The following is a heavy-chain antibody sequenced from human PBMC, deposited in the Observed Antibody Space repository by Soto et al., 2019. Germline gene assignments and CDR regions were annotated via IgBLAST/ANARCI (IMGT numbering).Heavy chain of an antibody. J-gene: IGHJ6*03. Sequence: ASVKVSCKTSGYTFTKNALHWVRQAPGRGPEWMGWINPHNGYTKYAERVKGRVYMTRDTSTSTAYMELRSLRSDDTAVYYCARAYSSGLSSVNGDMDVWGKGTTVTVSS. CDR3: ARAYSSGLSSVNGDMDV. CDR1: GYTFTKNA. CDR2: INPHNGYT. D-gene: IGHD6-19*01. V-gene: IGHV1-18*01.